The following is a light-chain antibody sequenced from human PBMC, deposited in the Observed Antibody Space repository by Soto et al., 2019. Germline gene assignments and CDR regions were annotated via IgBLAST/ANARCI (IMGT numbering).Light chain of an antibody. J-gene: IGKJ1*01. V-gene: IGKV1-5*03. CDR2: QAS. CDR3: QHYNSYSEA. Sequence: DIQMTQSPSSVSASVGDRVTITCRASQTISSWLAWYQQKPGRAPKLLIYQASSLESGVPSRFSGSRSGTEFTLTISSLQPDDFATYYCQHYNSYSEAFGQGTKVDIK. CDR1: QTISSW.